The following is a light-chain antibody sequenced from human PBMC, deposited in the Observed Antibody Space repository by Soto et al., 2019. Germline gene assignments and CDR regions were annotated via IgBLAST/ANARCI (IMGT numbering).Light chain of an antibody. V-gene: IGLV1-47*01. CDR2: RDD. Sequence: QSVLTQPPSASGTPGQRVTISCSGSNSNIGTNSVYWFQQLPGTAPKLLIYRDDQRPSGVPDRFSGSKSGTSASLAISGLRSEDEADYSCAAWDDSLSAVVFGGGTKVTVL. CDR3: AAWDDSLSAVV. J-gene: IGLJ3*02. CDR1: NSNIGTNS.